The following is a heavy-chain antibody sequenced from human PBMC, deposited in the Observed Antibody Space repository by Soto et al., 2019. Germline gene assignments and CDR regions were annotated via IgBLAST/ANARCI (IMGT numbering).Heavy chain of an antibody. CDR2: IIPFNGVT. CDR3: TRDWEITVSTWSFGGF. V-gene: IGHV1-69*08. CDR1: GGTFTPYT. J-gene: IGHJ4*02. D-gene: IGHD3-10*01. Sequence: QVQLVQSGAEVKKPGSSVKVSCKASGGTFTPYTINWVRQAPGQGLEWMGRIIPFNGVTNYAQKFQARVTIATDKSTSTAYMELSGLRFEDTAMYYCTRDWEITVSTWSFGGFWGRGTLVTVSS.